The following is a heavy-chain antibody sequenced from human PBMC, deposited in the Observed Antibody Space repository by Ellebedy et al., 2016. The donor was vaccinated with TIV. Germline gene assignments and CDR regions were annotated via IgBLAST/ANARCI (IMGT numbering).Heavy chain of an antibody. D-gene: IGHD3-22*01. Sequence: AASVKVSCKASGYSFTGYYIHWVRQAPGQGLEWMGWINPDRGDTKYPQSFQVRVSTTRDTSSSTAYMELSGLTSDDTAIYYCAKDRFPYYDSSGTTGYFDCWGQGTLVTVSS. CDR3: AKDRFPYYDSSGTTGYFDC. CDR2: INPDRGDT. V-gene: IGHV1-2*02. CDR1: GYSFTGYY. J-gene: IGHJ4*02.